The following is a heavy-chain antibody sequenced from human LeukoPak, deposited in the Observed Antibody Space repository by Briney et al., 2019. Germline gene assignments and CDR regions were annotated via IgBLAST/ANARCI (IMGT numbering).Heavy chain of an antibody. J-gene: IGHJ3*02. Sequence: PSETLSLTCNVSGGSIGGHTFYWDWIRQPPGKGLEWIATIYYNGNTFYNPSLKSRVPISIDMSKSQFSLHLSSVTATDTPIYYCARLTALAGHRGAFDIWGPGTMVTVSS. V-gene: IGHV4-39*01. CDR2: IYYNGNT. CDR3: ARLTALAGHRGAFDI. D-gene: IGHD1-1*01. CDR1: GGSIGGHTFY.